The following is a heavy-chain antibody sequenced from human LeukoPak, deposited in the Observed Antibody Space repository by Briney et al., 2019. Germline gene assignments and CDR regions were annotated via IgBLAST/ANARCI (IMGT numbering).Heavy chain of an antibody. V-gene: IGHV3-20*04. J-gene: IGHJ4*02. CDR2: INWNGDST. CDR3: ARGGRGS. D-gene: IGHD5-12*01. CDR1: GFNFDEYG. Sequence: GGCLRLSCAASGFNFDEYGMIWVRQGRGKGLEWVSGINWNGDSTGYADSVKGRFTISRDNAKNSLYLQMNSLRAEDTASYYCARGGRGSWGQGTPVTVSS.